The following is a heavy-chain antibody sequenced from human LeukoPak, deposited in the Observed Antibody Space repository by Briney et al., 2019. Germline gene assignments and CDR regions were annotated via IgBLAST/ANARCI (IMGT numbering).Heavy chain of an antibody. CDR3: AGNYYVEYFDN. V-gene: IGHV3-66*02. D-gene: IGHD3-10*02. Sequence: PGGSLRLSCAASGFTVSSNYMSWIRQAPGKGLEWVSVIYSGGSTYYADSVKGRFTISRDNSKNTLYLQMNSLRAEDTAVYYCAGNYYVEYFDNWGQGTMVTVSS. J-gene: IGHJ3*02. CDR1: GFTVSSNY. CDR2: IYSGGST.